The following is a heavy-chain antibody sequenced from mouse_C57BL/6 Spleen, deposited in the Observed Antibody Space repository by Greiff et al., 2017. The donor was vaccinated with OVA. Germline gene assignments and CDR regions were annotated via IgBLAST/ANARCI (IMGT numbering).Heavy chain of an antibody. J-gene: IGHJ3*01. V-gene: IGHV1-43*01. CDR3: ARGAY. CDR2: INPSTGGT. Sequence: EVQLQESGPELVKPGASVKISCKASGYSFTGYYMHWVKQSSEKSLEWIGEINPSTGGTSYNQKFKGKATLTVDKSSSTAYMQRKSLTSEDSAVYYCARGAYWGQGTLVTVSA. CDR1: GYSFTGYY.